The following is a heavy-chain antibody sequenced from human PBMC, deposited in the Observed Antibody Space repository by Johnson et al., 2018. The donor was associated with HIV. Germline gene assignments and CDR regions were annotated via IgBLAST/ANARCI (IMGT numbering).Heavy chain of an antibody. CDR3: ARDPPGRAFDV. CDR1: GFKFSDFY. J-gene: IGHJ3*01. Sequence: HLVESGGGLVKPGGSLRLSCAVSGFKFSDFYMTWIRQVPGKGLECVAYISSSGAGIYYADSVRGRFTISRDNAKNSLFLQMNSLSAEDTAIYYCARDPPGRAFDVWGIGTTVTVSS. V-gene: IGHV3-11*04. CDR2: ISSSGAGI.